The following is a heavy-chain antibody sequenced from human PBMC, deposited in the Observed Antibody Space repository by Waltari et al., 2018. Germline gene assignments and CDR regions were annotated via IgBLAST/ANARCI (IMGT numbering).Heavy chain of an antibody. V-gene: IGHV4-39*01. Sequence: QLHLQESGPGLVKPSETLSLTCSVSGGSISSSSYYWAWIRQPPGKGLEWIGNIYYTGTTYYKPSLKSRVTISKDTSKNQFSLRLSSVTAADTAIYYCARREYSSSPLDYWGQGTLVTVSS. D-gene: IGHD6-19*01. J-gene: IGHJ4*02. CDR1: GGSISSSSYY. CDR3: ARREYSSSPLDY. CDR2: IYYTGTT.